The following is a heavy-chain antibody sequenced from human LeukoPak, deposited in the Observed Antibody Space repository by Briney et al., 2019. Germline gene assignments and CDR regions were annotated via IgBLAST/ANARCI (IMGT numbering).Heavy chain of an antibody. CDR2: IKQDGGEK. V-gene: IGHV3-7*01. Sequence: GGSLRLSCAAYEFTFRMYWMSWVRQAPGKGLEWVANIKQDGGEKYYVDSVKGRFTISRDNAKNSLYLEMNSLRAEDTAVYYCAKGGYSSGWYDYFDYWGQGTLVTVSS. D-gene: IGHD6-19*01. J-gene: IGHJ4*02. CDR1: EFTFRMYW. CDR3: AKGGYSSGWYDYFDY.